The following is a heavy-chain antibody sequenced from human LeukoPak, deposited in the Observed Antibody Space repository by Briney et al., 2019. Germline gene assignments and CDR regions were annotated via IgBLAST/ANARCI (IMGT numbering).Heavy chain of an antibody. CDR2: IIPIFGTA. Sequence: GSSVKVSCKASGGTFSSYAISWVRQAPGQGLEWMGGIIPIFGTANYPQKFQGRVTITADKSTSTAYMELSSLRSEDTAVYYCAFGGYDIMTGYLDAFDIWGQGTMVTVSS. J-gene: IGHJ3*02. V-gene: IGHV1-69*06. D-gene: IGHD3-9*01. CDR1: GGTFSSYA. CDR3: AFGGYDIMTGYLDAFDI.